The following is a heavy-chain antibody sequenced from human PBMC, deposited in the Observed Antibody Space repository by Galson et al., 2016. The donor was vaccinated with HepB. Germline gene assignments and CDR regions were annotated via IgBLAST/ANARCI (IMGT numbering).Heavy chain of an antibody. CDR3: VGAMGTATSGPYWYFDL. Sequence: SETLSLTCTASGCSVYSKNHHWGWIRQPPGKGLEWIGSISYKGTSFYNPSFKSRVTISLDTSRNQFSVKLASVTAADTALYYCVGAMGTATSGPYWYFDLWGRGTPVFVSS. V-gene: IGHV4-39*07. D-gene: IGHD1/OR15-1a*01. CDR1: GCSVYSKNHH. CDR2: ISYKGTS. J-gene: IGHJ2*01.